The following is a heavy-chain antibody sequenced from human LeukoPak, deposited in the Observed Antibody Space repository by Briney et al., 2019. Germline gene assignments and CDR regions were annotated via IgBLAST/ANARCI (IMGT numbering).Heavy chain of an antibody. CDR2: ISGSGDNT. Sequence: GGSLRLSCAASGLTFSSYGMSWVRQAPGKGLEWVSSISGSGDNTHYADSVKGRFTISRDNSKDTLYLQMNGLRAEDTAVYYCAKVRSRVGNFDYWGQGTLDTVSS. CDR1: GLTFSSYG. J-gene: IGHJ4*02. CDR3: AKVRSRVGNFDY. D-gene: IGHD4-23*01. V-gene: IGHV3-23*01.